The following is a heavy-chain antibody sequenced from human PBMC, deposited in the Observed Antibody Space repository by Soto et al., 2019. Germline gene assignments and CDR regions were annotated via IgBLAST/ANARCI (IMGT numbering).Heavy chain of an antibody. CDR1: GFTFSDYY. CDR2: ISSSGSTI. J-gene: IGHJ6*02. D-gene: IGHD3-3*01. V-gene: IGHV3-11*01. Sequence: VGSLRLSCAASGFTFSDYYMSWIRQAPGKGLEWVSYISSSGSTIYYADSVKGRFTISRDNAKNSLYLQMNSLRAEDTAVYYCARVPDPSITIIGVVITDLGGMDVWGQGTTVTVSS. CDR3: ARVPDPSITIIGVVITDLGGMDV.